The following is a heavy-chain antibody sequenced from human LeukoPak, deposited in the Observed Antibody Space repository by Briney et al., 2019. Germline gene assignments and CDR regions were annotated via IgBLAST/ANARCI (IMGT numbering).Heavy chain of an antibody. CDR3: TRASLED. Sequence: PGGSLRLSCAASGFAFSTYAMTWVRQAPGKGLESVSGISGSGGSTYYADSVRGRFTISRDNAKNTLYMQMNSLRAEDTAVYYCTRASLEDWGQGTLVTVSS. V-gene: IGHV3-23*01. CDR2: ISGSGGST. CDR1: GFAFSTYA. J-gene: IGHJ4*02.